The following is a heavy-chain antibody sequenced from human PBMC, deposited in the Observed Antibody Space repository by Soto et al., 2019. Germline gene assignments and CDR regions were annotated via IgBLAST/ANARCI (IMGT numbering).Heavy chain of an antibody. V-gene: IGHV4-31*03. D-gene: IGHD4-17*01. CDR2: IYYSGST. Sequence: SETLSLTCTVSGGSISSGGYYWSWIRQHPGKGLEWIGYIYYSGSTYYNPSLKSRVTISVDTSKNQFSLKLSSVTAADTAVYYCARAEDYGEHGYYFDYWGQGTLVTVSS. J-gene: IGHJ4*02. CDR1: GGSISSGGYY. CDR3: ARAEDYGEHGYYFDY.